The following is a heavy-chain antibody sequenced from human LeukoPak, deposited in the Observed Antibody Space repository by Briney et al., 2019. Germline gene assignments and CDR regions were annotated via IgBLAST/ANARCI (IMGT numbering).Heavy chain of an antibody. J-gene: IGHJ4*02. V-gene: IGHV4-34*01. CDR2: VHPSGST. CDR1: GGSFSGYY. Sequence: SETLSLTCTVYGGSFSGYYWTWIRQPPGKGLEWIGEVHPSGSTHYNPSLKSRVTISVDTSKNQISLILTSVTAADTALYSCSRGIDAYKGGKHWGQGTLVTVSS. CDR3: SRGIDAYKGGKH. D-gene: IGHD5-24*01.